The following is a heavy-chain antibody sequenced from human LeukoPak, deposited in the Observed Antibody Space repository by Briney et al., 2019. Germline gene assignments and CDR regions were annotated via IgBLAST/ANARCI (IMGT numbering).Heavy chain of an antibody. CDR1: GGSFSGYY. CDR3: ARGPAPDAKFDY. CDR2: INHSGST. J-gene: IGHJ4*02. D-gene: IGHD2-2*01. V-gene: IGHV4-34*01. Sequence: SETLSLTCAVYGGSFSGYYWSWIRQPPGKWLEWIGEINHSGSTNYNPSLRSRVTISVDTSKNQFSLKLSSVTAADTAVYYCARGPAPDAKFDYWGQGTLVTVSS.